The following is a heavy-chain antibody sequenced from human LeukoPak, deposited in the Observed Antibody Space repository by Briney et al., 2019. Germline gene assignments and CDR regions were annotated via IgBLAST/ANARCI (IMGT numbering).Heavy chain of an antibody. J-gene: IGHJ4*02. CDR1: GYTFTSYD. D-gene: IGHD3-22*01. Sequence: ASVKVSCKASGYTFTSYDINWVRQATGQGLEWMGWMNPNSGNTGYAQKFQGRVTMTRNTSISTAYMELSSLRSEDTAVYYCATPLADYYDSSGYELSGWGQETLVTVSS. V-gene: IGHV1-8*01. CDR2: MNPNSGNT. CDR3: ATPLADYYDSSGYELSG.